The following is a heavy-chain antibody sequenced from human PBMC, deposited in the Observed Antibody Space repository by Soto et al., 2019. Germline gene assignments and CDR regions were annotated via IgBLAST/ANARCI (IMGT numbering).Heavy chain of an antibody. D-gene: IGHD2-2*01. CDR1: GYTLTELS. V-gene: IGHV1-24*01. CDR2: FDPEDGET. J-gene: IGHJ5*02. CDR3: ATVPGIVVVPAAIWGWFDP. Sequence: ASVKVSCKVSGYTLTELSMHWVRQAPGKGLEWMGGFDPEDGETIYAQKFQGRVTMTEDTSTDTAYMELSSLRSEDTAVYYCATVPGIVVVPAAIWGWFDPWGQGTLVTVSS.